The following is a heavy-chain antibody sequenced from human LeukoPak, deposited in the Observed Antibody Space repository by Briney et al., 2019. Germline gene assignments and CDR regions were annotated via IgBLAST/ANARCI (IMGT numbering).Heavy chain of an antibody. CDR3: ARHLLLWFGESLAFDI. J-gene: IGHJ3*02. Sequence: SETLSLTCTVSGGSISSYYWSWIRQPAGKGLEWIGRIYTCGSTNYNPSLKSRVTMSVDTSKNQFSLKLSSVTAADTAVYYCARHLLLWFGESLAFDIWGQGTMVTVSS. CDR2: IYTCGST. CDR1: GGSISSYY. V-gene: IGHV4-4*07. D-gene: IGHD3-10*01.